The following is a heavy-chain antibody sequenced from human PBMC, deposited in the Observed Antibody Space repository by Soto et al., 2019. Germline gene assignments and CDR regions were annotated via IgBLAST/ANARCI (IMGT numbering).Heavy chain of an antibody. CDR3: VRWHTANFDSLPYTGFDW. CDR1: GFTFSDYV. CDR2: ISGDGRT. J-gene: IGHJ4*02. V-gene: IGHV3-23*01. D-gene: IGHD3-22*01. Sequence: ELHLLASGGGLVQPGESLRLSCVASGFTFSDYVMTWVRQAPGKGLEWVAAISGDGRTHYESSMTGRFIISRDNSQATLELPVSSLRGEDPATDYWVRWHTANFDSLPYTGFDWWGQGNQVTVSS.